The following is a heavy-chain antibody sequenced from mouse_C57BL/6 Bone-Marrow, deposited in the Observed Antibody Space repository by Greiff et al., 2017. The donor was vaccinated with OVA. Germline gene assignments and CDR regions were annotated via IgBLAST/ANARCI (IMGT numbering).Heavy chain of an antibody. CDR3: ARSLRFAY. V-gene: IGHV7-3*01. CDR1: GFTFTDYY. J-gene: IGHJ3*01. D-gene: IGHD1-2*01. Sequence: EVQLVESGGGLVQPGGSLSLSCAASGFTFTDYYMSWVRQPPGKALEWLGFIRNKANGYTTEYSASVKGRFTISRDTSQSIIYLQLNALRAEDSATYYCARSLRFAYWGQGTLVTVSA. CDR2: IRNKANGYTT.